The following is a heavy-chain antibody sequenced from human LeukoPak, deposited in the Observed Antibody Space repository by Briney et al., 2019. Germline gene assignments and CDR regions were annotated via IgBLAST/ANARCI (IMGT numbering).Heavy chain of an antibody. CDR2: FRGSGGST. Sequence: GGSLRLSCAASGFIFSSYDMTWFRKAPGKGLEGVSSFRGSGGSTYYADSVKGRFTISRDNSKKTLFLQMNSLRAEDTAVYYCAKESLEVAYCGVDCSYYFDYWGQGTLVTVSS. CDR1: GFIFSSYD. D-gene: IGHD2-21*02. J-gene: IGHJ4*02. CDR3: AKESLEVAYCGVDCSYYFDY. V-gene: IGHV3-23*01.